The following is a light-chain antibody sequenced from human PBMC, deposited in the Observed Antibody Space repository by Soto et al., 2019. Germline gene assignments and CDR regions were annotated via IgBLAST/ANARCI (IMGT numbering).Light chain of an antibody. CDR1: SDDVGAYNS. CDR3: CSSAPESTYV. Sequence: QSVLAQPASVSGSPGPSITISCTGTSDDVGAYNSVSWYQQLPHKAPQVILYKGTQRPSGVSSRFSGSTSGNAASLTISGLQADDEADYVCCSSAPESTYVFGTGTKVTVL. V-gene: IGLV2-23*01. CDR2: KGT. J-gene: IGLJ1*01.